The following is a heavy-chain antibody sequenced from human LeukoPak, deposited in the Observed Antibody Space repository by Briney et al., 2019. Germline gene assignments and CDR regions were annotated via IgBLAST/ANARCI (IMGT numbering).Heavy chain of an antibody. V-gene: IGHV3-48*02. CDR3: ARDLSWGFDY. Sequence: GGSLRLSCAVSGFAFSDHSMNWVRQAPGKGLGWISYIRSSSSSIFYADSVKGRFTISTDNGRNSLYLQMNSLRDEDTAVYYCARDLSWGFDYWGQGILVTVSS. J-gene: IGHJ4*02. CDR2: IRSSSSSI. D-gene: IGHD7-27*01. CDR1: GFAFSDHS.